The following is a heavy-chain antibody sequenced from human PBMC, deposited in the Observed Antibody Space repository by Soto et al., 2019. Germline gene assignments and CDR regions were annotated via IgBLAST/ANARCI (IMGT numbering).Heavy chain of an antibody. CDR2: IYYNGNT. D-gene: IGHD5-18*01. J-gene: IGHJ4*02. Sequence: SETLSLTCTVSGGSISSDYWTWIRQPPGERLEWIGYIYYNGNTNYNSSLKSRVTISIDTSKNQFSLKLNSVTAADTAVYFCASLAYTSGLTFDYWGRGTLVTVSS. V-gene: IGHV4-59*01. CDR3: ASLAYTSGLTFDY. CDR1: GGSISSDY.